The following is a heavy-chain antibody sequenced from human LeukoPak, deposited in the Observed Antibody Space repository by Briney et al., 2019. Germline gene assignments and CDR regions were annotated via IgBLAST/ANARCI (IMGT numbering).Heavy chain of an antibody. Sequence: ASVKVSCKASGYTFTSYYMHWVRQAPGQGLEWMGIINPSGGSTSYAQKFQGRVTMTRDTSTSTAYMELSSLRSEDTAVYYCARDGNYYDSSGYLGYWGQGTLVAVSS. CDR3: ARDGNYYDSSGYLGY. D-gene: IGHD3-22*01. V-gene: IGHV1-46*01. J-gene: IGHJ4*02. CDR2: INPSGGST. CDR1: GYTFTSYY.